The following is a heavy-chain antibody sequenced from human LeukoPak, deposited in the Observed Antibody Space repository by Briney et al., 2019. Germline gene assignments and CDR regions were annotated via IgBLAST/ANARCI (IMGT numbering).Heavy chain of an antibody. CDR1: GGSVSSTTYY. CDR3: ARYVVYGSGKYYFDY. CDR2: INYSGST. V-gene: IGHV4-39*01. Sequence: SETLSLTCTVSGGSVSSTTYYWSWIRQPPGKGLEWIASINYSGSTYYNPSLKRRVTISVDTSENQFSLKLSSVTAADTAVYYCARYVVYGSGKYYFDYWGQGTLVTVSS. J-gene: IGHJ4*02. D-gene: IGHD3-10*01.